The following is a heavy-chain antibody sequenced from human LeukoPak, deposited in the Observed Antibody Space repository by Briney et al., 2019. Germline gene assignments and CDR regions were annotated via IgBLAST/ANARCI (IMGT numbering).Heavy chain of an antibody. J-gene: IGHJ4*02. Sequence: PSETLSLTCTVFGGSISSSSYYWGWIRQPPGKGLEWIGSIYYSGSTYYNPSLKSRVTISVDTSKNQFSLKLSSVTAADTAVYYCARTRYYYNSRSYGAPYYFDYWGQGTLVTVSS. CDR1: GGSISSSSYY. D-gene: IGHD3-10*01. V-gene: IGHV4-39*01. CDR2: IYYSGST. CDR3: ARTRYYYNSRSYGAPYYFDY.